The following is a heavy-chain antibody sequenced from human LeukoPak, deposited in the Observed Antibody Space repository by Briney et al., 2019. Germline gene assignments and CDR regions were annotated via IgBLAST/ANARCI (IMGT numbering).Heavy chain of an antibody. CDR2: VYYTGTT. CDR3: VRQAGYFDY. CDR1: GGSIIRSSYY. Sequence: PSETLSLTCTVAGGSIIRSSYYWGWIRQPPGKGLEWIATVYYTGTTYYNPSLKSRVIISADTSKNQFSLKLSSVTAADTAVYHCVRQAGYFDYWGQGTLVTVSS. V-gene: IGHV4-39*01. J-gene: IGHJ4*02.